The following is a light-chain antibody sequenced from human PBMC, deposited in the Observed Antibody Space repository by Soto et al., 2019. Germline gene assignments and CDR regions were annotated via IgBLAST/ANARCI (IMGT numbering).Light chain of an antibody. CDR2: GNS. Sequence: QSVLTQPPSVSGAPGQRVTISCTGSSSNIGAGYDVHWYQQLPGTAPKLLIYGNSNRPSGVPDRFSGSKSGTSASRAITGLQAEDEADDYCQSHDSSLSVVFGGGTKLTVL. V-gene: IGLV1-40*01. CDR1: SSNIGAGYD. J-gene: IGLJ2*01. CDR3: QSHDSSLSVV.